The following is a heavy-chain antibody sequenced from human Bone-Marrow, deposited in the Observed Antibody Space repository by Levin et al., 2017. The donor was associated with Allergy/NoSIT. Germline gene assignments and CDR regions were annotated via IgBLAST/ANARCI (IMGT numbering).Heavy chain of an antibody. D-gene: IGHD7-27*01. CDR3: ATNWGSASDY. CDR1: GFTFSSYA. CDR2: ISYDGSNK. J-gene: IGHJ4*02. Sequence: SCAASGFTFSSYAMHWVRQAPGKGLEWVAVISYDGSNKYYADSVKGRFTISRDNSKNTLYLQMNSLRAEDTAVYYCATNWGSASDYWGQGTLVTVSS. V-gene: IGHV3-30-3*01.